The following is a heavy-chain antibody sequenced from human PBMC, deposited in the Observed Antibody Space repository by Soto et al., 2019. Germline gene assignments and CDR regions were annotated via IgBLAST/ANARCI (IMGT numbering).Heavy chain of an antibody. J-gene: IGHJ6*02. CDR3: AKDEGQYSSFVPYKYYYYYGMDV. V-gene: IGHV3-23*01. CDR2: ISGSGGST. Sequence: GGSLRLSCAASGFTFSSYAMSWVRQAPGKGLEWVSAISGSGGSTYYADSVKGRFTISRDNSKNTLYLQMNSLRAEDTAVYYCAKDEGQYSSFVPYKYYYYYGMDVWGQGTTFTVSS. D-gene: IGHD6-6*01. CDR1: GFTFSSYA.